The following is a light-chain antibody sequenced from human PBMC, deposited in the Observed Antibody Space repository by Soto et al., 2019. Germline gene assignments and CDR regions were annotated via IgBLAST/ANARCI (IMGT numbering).Light chain of an antibody. J-gene: IGKJ5*01. CDR2: KAS. CDR1: QNIRSW. CDR3: QQYSDLPMT. V-gene: IGKV1-5*03. Sequence: DIQMTQSPSTLSASVGDRVTITCRASQNIRSWLAWYQQKPGKAPRLLIYKASSLESGVPSRFSGSGSGTEFTLTISRLEPEDFAVYFCQQYSDLPMTFGQGTRLEIK.